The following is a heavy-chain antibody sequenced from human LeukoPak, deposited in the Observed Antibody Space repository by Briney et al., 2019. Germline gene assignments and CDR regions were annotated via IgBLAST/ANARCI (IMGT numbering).Heavy chain of an antibody. CDR1: GGSISSGGYS. Sequence: SETLSLTCAVSGGSISSGGYSWSWIGQPPGKGLEWIGYIYHSGSTYYNPSLKSRVTISVDRSKNQFSLKLSSVTAADTAVYYCARVGSGVAFDYWGQGTLVTVSS. CDR2: IYHSGST. CDR3: ARVGSGVAFDY. D-gene: IGHD3-3*01. J-gene: IGHJ4*02. V-gene: IGHV4-30-2*01.